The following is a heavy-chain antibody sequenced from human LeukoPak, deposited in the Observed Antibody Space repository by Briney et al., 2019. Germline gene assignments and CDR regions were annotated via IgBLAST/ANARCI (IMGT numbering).Heavy chain of an antibody. J-gene: IGHJ4*02. CDR1: GGSISSYY. CDR3: ARERYYGSGSYVDY. CDR2: IYYSGST. D-gene: IGHD3-10*01. V-gene: IGHV4-59*01. Sequence: SETLSLTCTVSGGSISSYYWSWIRQPPGKGLEWIGYIYYSGSTNYNPSLKSRVTISVDTSKNQSSLKLSSATAADTAVYYCARERYYGSGSYVDYWGQGTLVTVSS.